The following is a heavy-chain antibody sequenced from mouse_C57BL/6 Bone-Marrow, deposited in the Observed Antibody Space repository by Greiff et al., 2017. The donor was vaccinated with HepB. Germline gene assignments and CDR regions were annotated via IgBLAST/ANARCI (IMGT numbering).Heavy chain of an antibody. CDR1: GFTFSSYA. V-gene: IGHV5-4*01. CDR2: ISDGGSYT. Sequence: EVKVVESGGGLVKPGGSLKLSCAASGFTFSSYAMSWVRQTPEKRLEWVATISDGGSYTYYPDNVKGRFTISRDNAKNNLYLQMSHLKSEDTAMYYCARDDGYDEAYWGQGTLVTVSA. D-gene: IGHD2-2*01. J-gene: IGHJ3*01. CDR3: ARDDGYDEAY.